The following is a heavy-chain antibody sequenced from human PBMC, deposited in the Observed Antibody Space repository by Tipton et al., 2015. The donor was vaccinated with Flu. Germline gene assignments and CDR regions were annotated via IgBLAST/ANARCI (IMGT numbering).Heavy chain of an antibody. D-gene: IGHD3-16*01. CDR3: ARVREADYAYGMGV. CDR2: IYRGDRT. CDR1: GFTVSTNY. J-gene: IGHJ6*02. Sequence: QLVQSGGGLIQPGGSLRLSSEASGFTVSTNYMGWVRQAPGEGLEWVSVIYRGDRTYYADAVKGRFTTSRDNSKNTLYVQMNRRRVEDTAVYYCARVREADYAYGMGVWGQGTTVTVSS. V-gene: IGHV3-53*01.